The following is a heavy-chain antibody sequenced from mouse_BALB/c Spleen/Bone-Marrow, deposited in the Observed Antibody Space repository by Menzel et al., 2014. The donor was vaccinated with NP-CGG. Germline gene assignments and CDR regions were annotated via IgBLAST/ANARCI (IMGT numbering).Heavy chain of an antibody. Sequence: EVQLQQSGPELVKPGASVKISCKASGYSFTGYFMNWVMQSHGKSLEWIGRINPYNGDTFYNQKFKGKATLTVDKSSSTAHMELRSLASEDSAVYYCARSGYYGSSYFDYGAKAPLSQSPQ. CDR1: GYSFTGYF. CDR2: INPYNGDT. D-gene: IGHD1-1*01. J-gene: IGHJ2*01. CDR3: ARSGYYGSSYFDY. V-gene: IGHV1-20*02.